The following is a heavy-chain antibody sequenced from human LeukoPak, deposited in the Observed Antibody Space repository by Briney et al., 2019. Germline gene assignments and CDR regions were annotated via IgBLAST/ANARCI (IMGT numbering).Heavy chain of an antibody. CDR1: GFAFSTYN. CDR2: IGDSGSPT. J-gene: IGHJ6*02. V-gene: IGHV3-48*02. D-gene: IGHD2-15*01. CDR3: ARMPYSDTLGRLSDV. Sequence: PGGSLRLSCAASGFAFSTYNMNWVRQAPGKGLEWISYIGDSGSPTHYADSVGGRFTISRDNAKNSLYLQMNSLRDEDTAVYFCARMPYSDTLGRLSDVWGQGTTVTVSS.